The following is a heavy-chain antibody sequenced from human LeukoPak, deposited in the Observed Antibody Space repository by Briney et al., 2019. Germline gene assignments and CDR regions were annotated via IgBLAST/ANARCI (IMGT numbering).Heavy chain of an antibody. CDR1: GYTFTSYD. Sequence: ASVKVSCKASGYTFTSYDINWVRQATGQVLEWMGWMNPNSGNTGYAQKFQGRVTMTRNTSISTAYMELSSLRSEDTAVYYCARAARYYDSSGYTTQYYFDYWGQGTLVTVSS. J-gene: IGHJ4*02. CDR2: MNPNSGNT. D-gene: IGHD3-22*01. CDR3: ARAARYYDSSGYTTQYYFDY. V-gene: IGHV1-8*01.